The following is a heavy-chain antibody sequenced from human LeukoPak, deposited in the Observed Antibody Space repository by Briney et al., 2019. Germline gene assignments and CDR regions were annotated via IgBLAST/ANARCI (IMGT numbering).Heavy chain of an antibody. Sequence: PGGSLRLSCAASGFTFSRNAMHWVRQAPGKGLEWVALISHDGSNNYYADSVKGRFTISRDNSKNTLYLQMNSLRAEDTAVYYCAKSGLNRFDYWGQGTLVTVSS. CDR3: AKSGLNRFDY. CDR2: ISHDGSNN. CDR1: GFTFSRNA. D-gene: IGHD2-15*01. J-gene: IGHJ4*02. V-gene: IGHV3-30*04.